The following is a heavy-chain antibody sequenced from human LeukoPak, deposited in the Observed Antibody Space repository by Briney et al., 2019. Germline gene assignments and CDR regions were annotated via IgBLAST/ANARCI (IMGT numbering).Heavy chain of an antibody. CDR1: GGSISGYY. J-gene: IGHJ4*02. Sequence: SETLSLTCTVSGGSISGYYWTWIRQPPGKGLEWVGFIYFSGSTSYNPSLKSRVTISVDMSKNQFSLKLNSVIAADTAVYYCARSISGTYGNFDYWGQGTLVTVSS. D-gene: IGHD6-19*01. CDR3: ARSISGTYGNFDY. V-gene: IGHV4-59*08. CDR2: IYFSGST.